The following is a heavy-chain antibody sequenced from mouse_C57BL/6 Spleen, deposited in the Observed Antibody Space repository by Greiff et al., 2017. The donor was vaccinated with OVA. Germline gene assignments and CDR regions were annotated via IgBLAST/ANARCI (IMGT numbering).Heavy chain of an antibody. CDR3: AREGYSVDY. V-gene: IGHV1-82*01. D-gene: IGHD3-1*01. CDR2: IYPGDGDT. CDR1: GYAFSSSW. J-gene: IGHJ4*01. Sequence: VKLQESGPELVKPGASVKISCKASGYAFSSSWMNWVKQRPGKGLEWIGRIYPGDGDTNYNGKFKGKATLTADKSSSTAYMQLSSLTSEDSAVYFCAREGYSVDYWGQGTSVTVSS.